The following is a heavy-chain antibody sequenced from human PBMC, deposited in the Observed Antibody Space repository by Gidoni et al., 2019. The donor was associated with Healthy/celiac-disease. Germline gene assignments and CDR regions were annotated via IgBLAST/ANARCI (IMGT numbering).Heavy chain of an antibody. V-gene: IGHV4-34*01. Sequence: QVQLQQWGAGLLKPSETLSLTCAVYGGSFRGYYWSWIRQPPGKGLEWIGEINHSGSTNYNPSLKSRVTISVDTSKNQFSLKLSSVTAADTAVYYCASKKVPRDGYNWYFDLWGRGTLVTVSS. J-gene: IGHJ2*01. CDR2: INHSGST. CDR3: ASKKVPRDGYNWYFDL. CDR1: GGSFRGYY. D-gene: IGHD5-12*01.